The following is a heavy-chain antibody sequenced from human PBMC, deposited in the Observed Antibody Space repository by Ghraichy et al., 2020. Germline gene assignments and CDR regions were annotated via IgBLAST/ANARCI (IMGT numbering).Heavy chain of an antibody. CDR3: ARGGYGDYGY. CDR2: ISSSSYYI. V-gene: IGHV3-21*01. J-gene: IGHJ4*02. D-gene: IGHD4-17*01. Sequence: GGSLRLSCAASGFTFNNYTMNWVRQAPGKGLEWVSSISSSSYYIYYADSVKGRFTISRDNAKNSLYLQMNSLRAEDTAVYYCARGGYGDYGYWGQGALVTVSS. CDR1: GFTFNNYT.